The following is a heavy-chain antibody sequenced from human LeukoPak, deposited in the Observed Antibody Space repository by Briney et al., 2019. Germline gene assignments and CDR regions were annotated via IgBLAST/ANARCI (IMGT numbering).Heavy chain of an antibody. CDR1: GFTFSDHY. V-gene: IGHV3-11*04. CDR3: AARPRDYDILTGYPGDRFFDY. D-gene: IGHD3-9*01. Sequence: PGGSLRLSCAASGFTFSDHYMSWIRQAPGKGLEWVSYISSSGSTIYYADSVKGRFTTSRDNAKNSLYLQMNSLRAEDTAVYYCAARPRDYDILTGYPGDRFFDYWGQGTLVTVSS. CDR2: ISSSGSTI. J-gene: IGHJ4*02.